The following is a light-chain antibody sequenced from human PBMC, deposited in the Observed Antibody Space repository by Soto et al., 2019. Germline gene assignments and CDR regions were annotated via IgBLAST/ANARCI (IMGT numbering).Light chain of an antibody. CDR1: QGISSS. J-gene: IGKJ4*01. V-gene: IGKV1-9*01. Sequence: IQLTQSPSSLSASVGDRVTITFRASQGISSSLAWYQQKPGKVPKLLIYDASTLQSGVTSRFSGSGSGTDFTLTISSLQPEDFSTYYCQQHYRYPLTFGGGTKVEIK. CDR2: DAS. CDR3: QQHYRYPLT.